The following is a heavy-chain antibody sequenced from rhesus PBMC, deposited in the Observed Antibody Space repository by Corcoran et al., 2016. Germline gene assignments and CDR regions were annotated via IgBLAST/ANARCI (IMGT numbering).Heavy chain of an antibody. Sequence: QVQLQQWGEGLVKPSETLSLTCSVYGGSVSVYWWCWLLQPPGKGLEWIGRIRSGGSTNYNPSLKSRVTISIDTSKNQFSRKLSSVTAADTAVYYCARQFSSGCYDYWGQGVLVTVSS. CDR2: IRSGGST. D-gene: IGHD6-31*01. CDR1: GGSVSVYW. J-gene: IGHJ4*01. V-gene: IGHV4-160*01. CDR3: ARQFSSGCYDY.